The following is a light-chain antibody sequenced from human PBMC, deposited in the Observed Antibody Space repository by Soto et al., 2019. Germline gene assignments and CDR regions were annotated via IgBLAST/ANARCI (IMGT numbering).Light chain of an antibody. Sequence: DIQMTQSPSSLSASVGDRVTITCRASQSISNYLNWYQQKPGKAPKLLIYASSILQSGVPSRFSGSGSGTDFSLTISSLQPEDFATYYCQQSYSTPRTFGQGTKVDIK. CDR2: ASS. CDR3: QQSYSTPRT. J-gene: IGKJ1*01. CDR1: QSISNY. V-gene: IGKV1-39*01.